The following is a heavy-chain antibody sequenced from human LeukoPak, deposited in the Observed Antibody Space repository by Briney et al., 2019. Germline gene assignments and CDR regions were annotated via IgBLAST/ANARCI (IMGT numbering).Heavy chain of an antibody. D-gene: IGHD3-22*01. V-gene: IGHV4-61*02. J-gene: IGHJ6*03. Sequence: SETLSLTCSVSGDSLNSATYFWTWIRQPAGKGLEWIGRIHTTGTNYNPSLKSRVTISVDTSRSQFSLNLSSVTAADTAVYYCARLQDYYDTTGSNYYYIDVWGQGTTVAVSS. CDR2: IHTTGT. CDR1: GDSLNSATYF. CDR3: ARLQDYYDTTGSNYYYIDV.